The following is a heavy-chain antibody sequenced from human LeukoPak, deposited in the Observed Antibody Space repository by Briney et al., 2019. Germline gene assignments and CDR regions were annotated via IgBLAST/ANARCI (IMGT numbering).Heavy chain of an antibody. CDR1: GFSFSSYA. V-gene: IGHV3-30*01. CDR2: ISYDGSNK. D-gene: IGHD1-1*01. CDR3: AKDAGQRANNWYYFDY. Sequence: GRSLRLSWAASGFSFSSYAMHWVRQAPGKGLEWVAVISYDGSNKFYADSVSGRFTISRDNSKNTLYLQMNSLRAEDTAVYYCAKDAGQRANNWYYFDYWGQGTLVTVSS. J-gene: IGHJ4*02.